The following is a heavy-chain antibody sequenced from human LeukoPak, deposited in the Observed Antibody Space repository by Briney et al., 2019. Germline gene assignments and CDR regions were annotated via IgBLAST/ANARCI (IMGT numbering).Heavy chain of an antibody. CDR2: ISSSGSYI. V-gene: IGHV3-21*01. CDR1: GFTFSSFT. Sequence: GGSLRLSCAASGFTFSSFTMNWVRQAPGKGLEWVSSISSSGSYIYYADSVKGRFTISRDNSTNTLYLQMNSLRAEDTAVYFCAKESDSTDVRRGFCGFDIWGQGTMVTVSS. J-gene: IGHJ3*02. CDR3: AKESDSTDVRRGFCGFDI. D-gene: IGHD2/OR15-2a*01.